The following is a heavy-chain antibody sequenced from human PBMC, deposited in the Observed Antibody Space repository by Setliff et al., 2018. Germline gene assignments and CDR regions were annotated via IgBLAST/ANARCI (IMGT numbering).Heavy chain of an antibody. CDR1: GFDFSSYG. D-gene: IGHD2-21*02. CDR3: ARFAKCGGHCWNDY. V-gene: IGHV3-23*01. CDR2: ISDGGA. J-gene: IGHJ4*02. Sequence: GGSLRLSCVASGFDFSSYGMHWVRQAPGKGLEWVSTISDGGAFYSDSVKGRFTISRDNSKNTLYLQMNSLRPEDTAVYYCARFAKCGGHCWNDYWGQGTRVTVSS.